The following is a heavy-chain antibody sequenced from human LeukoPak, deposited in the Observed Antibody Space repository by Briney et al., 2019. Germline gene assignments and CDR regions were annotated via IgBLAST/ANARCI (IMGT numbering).Heavy chain of an antibody. CDR1: GFIFSRYW. Sequence: PGGSLRLSCAASGFIFSRYWMSWVRQAPGKGLEWVSSISRSGSTKYYADSVKGRFTISRDNAKNSLFLQMNSLRAEDTAVYYCARVLRYCSGGNCYSGGLGYMDVWGKGTTVTISS. D-gene: IGHD2-15*01. CDR2: ISRSGSTK. V-gene: IGHV3-48*04. J-gene: IGHJ6*03. CDR3: ARVLRYCSGGNCYSGGLGYMDV.